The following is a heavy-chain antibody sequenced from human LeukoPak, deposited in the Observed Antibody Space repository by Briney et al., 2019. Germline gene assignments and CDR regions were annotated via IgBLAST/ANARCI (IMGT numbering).Heavy chain of an antibody. J-gene: IGHJ5*02. CDR2: IYYSGST. D-gene: IGHD3-3*02. CDR3: ARDRRINWFDP. V-gene: IGHV4-59*01. Sequence: SETLSLTSTVSGGSISSYYWSWLRQPPGKRLEWIGYIYYSGSTNYNPSLKSRVTISVDMSKNQFSLKLSSVTAADTAVYYCARDRRINWFDPWGQGTLVTVSS. CDR1: GGSISSYY.